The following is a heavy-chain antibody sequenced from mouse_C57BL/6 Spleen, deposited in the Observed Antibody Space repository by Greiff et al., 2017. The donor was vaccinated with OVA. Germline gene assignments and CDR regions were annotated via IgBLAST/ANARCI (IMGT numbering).Heavy chain of an antibody. CDR2: IDPSDSYP. V-gene: IGHV1-69*01. J-gene: IGHJ1*03. CDR1: GYTFTSYW. Sequence: QVQLQQPGAELVMPGASVKLSCKASGYTFTSYWMHWVKQRPGQGLEWIGEIDPSDSYPNYNQQFKGKSTLPVDKSSSTAYMQLSSLTSEDSAVYYGASYDYDEGYFDVWGTGTTVTVSS. CDR3: ASYDYDEGYFDV. D-gene: IGHD2-4*01.